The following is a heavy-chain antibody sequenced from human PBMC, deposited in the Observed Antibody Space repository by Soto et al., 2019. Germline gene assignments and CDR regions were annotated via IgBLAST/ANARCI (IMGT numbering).Heavy chain of an antibody. CDR1: GYTFTSYY. Sequence: GASVKVSCKASGYTFTSYYMHWVRQAPGQGLEWMGIINPSGGSTSYAQKFQGRVTMTRDTSTSTVYMELSSLRSEDTAVYYCARDTIVVVPAAHAYNWFDPWGQGTLVTVSS. CDR2: INPSGGST. D-gene: IGHD2-2*01. V-gene: IGHV1-46*01. J-gene: IGHJ5*02. CDR3: ARDTIVVVPAAHAYNWFDP.